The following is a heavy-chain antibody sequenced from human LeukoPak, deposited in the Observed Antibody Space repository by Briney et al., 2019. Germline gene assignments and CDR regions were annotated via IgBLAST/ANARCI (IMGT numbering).Heavy chain of an antibody. D-gene: IGHD3-3*01. CDR3: ATDPRGYYDFWSGHY. CDR2: ISGYNGHT. Sequence: ASVKVSCKASGYTFTSYGISWVRQVPGQGLEWMGWISGYNGHTNYAQKLQGRVTMTEDTSTDTAYMELSSLRSEDTAVYYCATDPRGYYDFWSGHYWGQGTLVTASS. J-gene: IGHJ4*02. V-gene: IGHV1-18*01. CDR1: GYTFTSYG.